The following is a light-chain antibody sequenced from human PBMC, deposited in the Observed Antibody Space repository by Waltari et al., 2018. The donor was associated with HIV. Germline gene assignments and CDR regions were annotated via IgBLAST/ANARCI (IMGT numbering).Light chain of an antibody. V-gene: IGLV2-23*02. Sequence: QSALTQPASVSGSPGQSITISCTGTSSDVGSYNLVSWYQQYPGKVPKLMIYEVSKRPSGVSNRFSGSKSGNTASLTIYGLQAEDEADYYCCSYAGSSTPFVFGTATKVTVL. CDR1: SSDVGSYNL. CDR2: EVS. J-gene: IGLJ1*01. CDR3: CSYAGSSTPFV.